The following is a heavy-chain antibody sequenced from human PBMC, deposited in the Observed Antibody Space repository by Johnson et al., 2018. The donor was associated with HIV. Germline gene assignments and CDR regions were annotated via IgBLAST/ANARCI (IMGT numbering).Heavy chain of an antibody. D-gene: IGHD3-10*01. Sequence: QVQLVESGGGVVQPGRSLRLSCAASGFTFSSYAMHWVRQAPGKGLEWVAVISYDGSNEYYGDSVKGRFTISRDNSKNTLYLQTNSLRAEDTAVYYCAKDRGYFDAFDIWGQGTMVTVSS. V-gene: IGHV3-30-3*01. CDR2: ISYDGSNE. CDR3: AKDRGYFDAFDI. J-gene: IGHJ3*02. CDR1: GFTFSSYA.